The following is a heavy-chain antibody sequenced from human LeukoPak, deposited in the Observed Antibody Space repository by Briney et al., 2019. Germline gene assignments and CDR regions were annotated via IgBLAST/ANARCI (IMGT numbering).Heavy chain of an antibody. CDR3: ARGLTYYYDSSGANWFDP. D-gene: IGHD3-22*01. CDR2: INHSGST. V-gene: IGHV4-34*01. CDR1: GGSFSGYY. J-gene: IGHJ5*02. Sequence: SETLSLTCAVYGGSFSGYYWSWIRQPPGKGLEWIGEINHSGSTNYNPSLKSRVTISVDTSKNQFSLKLSSVTAADTAVYYCARGLTYYYDSSGANWFDPWSQGTLVTVSS.